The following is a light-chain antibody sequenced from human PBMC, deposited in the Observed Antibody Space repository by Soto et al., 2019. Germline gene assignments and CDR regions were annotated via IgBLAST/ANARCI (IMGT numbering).Light chain of an antibody. CDR2: GAS. CDR1: QSVSSSS. Sequence: EIVLTQSPGTLSLSPGERATLSCRASQSVSSSSLAWYQQKPGQAPRLLIYGASSRATGIPDRFSGSGSGTDFTLSISRLEPEDFAVYYCQQYGASPITFGQGTRLEIK. J-gene: IGKJ5*01. V-gene: IGKV3-20*01. CDR3: QQYGASPIT.